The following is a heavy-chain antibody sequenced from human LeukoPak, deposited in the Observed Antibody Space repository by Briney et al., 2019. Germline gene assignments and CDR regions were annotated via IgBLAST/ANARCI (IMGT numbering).Heavy chain of an antibody. CDR1: GFTFSTYT. CDR2: ISARNSDT. Sequence: GGSLRLSCAASGFTFSTYTMNWVRQAPGEGLEWIAFISARNSDTSYADSVKGRFTISRDNAKDSVYLQMNSLRAEDSAVYYCARELTYWAQGTLVTVSS. J-gene: IGHJ4*02. V-gene: IGHV3-21*01. D-gene: IGHD3-9*01. CDR3: ARELTY.